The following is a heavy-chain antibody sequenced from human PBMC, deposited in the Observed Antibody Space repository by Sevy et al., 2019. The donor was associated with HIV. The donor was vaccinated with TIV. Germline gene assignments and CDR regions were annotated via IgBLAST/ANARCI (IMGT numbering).Heavy chain of an antibody. V-gene: IGHV1-69*13. Sequence: ASVKVSCKASGGTFSSYAISWVRQAPGQGLEWMGGIIPIFGTANYAQKFQGRVTITADESTSTAYMELSSLRSEDTAMYYCASVTQYYDILTGYYRPYYYYGMDVWGQGTTVTVSS. J-gene: IGHJ6*02. D-gene: IGHD3-9*01. CDR3: ASVTQYYDILTGYYRPYYYYGMDV. CDR2: IIPIFGTA. CDR1: GGTFSSYA.